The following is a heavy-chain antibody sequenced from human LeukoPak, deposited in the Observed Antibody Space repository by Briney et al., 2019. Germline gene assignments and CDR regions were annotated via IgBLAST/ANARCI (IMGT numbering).Heavy chain of an antibody. CDR1: GFTFSIHW. Sequence: QPRGSLRLSCAASGFTFSIHWMHWVRQAPGKGLVCVSRLNTDGSSTVYAASVKGRFTISRDNAKNTLYLQLNSLRAEDTAVYYCARGYYDSNDSNRSNWFEPWGQGTLVTVSS. CDR3: ARGYYDSNDSNRSNWFEP. D-gene: IGHD3-22*01. V-gene: IGHV3-74*01. CDR2: LNTDGSST. J-gene: IGHJ5*02.